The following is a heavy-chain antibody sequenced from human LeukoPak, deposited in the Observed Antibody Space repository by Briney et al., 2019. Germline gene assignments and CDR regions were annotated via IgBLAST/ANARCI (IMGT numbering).Heavy chain of an antibody. D-gene: IGHD3-22*01. CDR1: GFTSSNYW. CDR2: INQDGSEI. J-gene: IGHJ2*01. Sequence: GGSLRLSCAASGFTSSNYWMSWVRQAPGKGLEWLANINQDGSEISYVASVKGRLTISRDNGKNSLYLQINSLRADDTAVYYCARDQGSMIVVRTTNCYFDLWGRGTLVTVSS. V-gene: IGHV3-7*01. CDR3: ARDQGSMIVVRTTNCYFDL.